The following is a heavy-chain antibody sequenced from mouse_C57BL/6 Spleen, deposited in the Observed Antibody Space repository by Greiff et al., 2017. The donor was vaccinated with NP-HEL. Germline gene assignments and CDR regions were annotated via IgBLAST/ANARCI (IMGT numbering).Heavy chain of an antibody. J-gene: IGHJ2*01. CDR3: TTTVVATDY. D-gene: IGHD1-1*01. CDR1: GFNIKDDY. V-gene: IGHV14-4*01. CDR2: IDPENGDT. Sequence: VQLQQSGAELVRPGASVKLSCTASGFNIKDDYMHWVKQRPEQGLEWIGWIDPENGDTEYASKFQGKATITADTSSNTAYLQLSSLSSEDTAVYCCTTTVVATDYWGQGTTLTVSS.